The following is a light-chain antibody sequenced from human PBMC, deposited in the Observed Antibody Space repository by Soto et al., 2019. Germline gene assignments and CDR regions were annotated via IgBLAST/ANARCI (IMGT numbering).Light chain of an antibody. CDR1: SSDVGGYNY. CDR3: CSYAGSYTLL. V-gene: IGLV2-11*01. Sequence: QSLLTQPRSVSGSPGQSVTISCTGTSSDVGGYNYVSWYQQHPGKAPKLMIYDVSKRPSGVPDRFSGSKSGNTASLTISGLQAEDEADYYCCSYAGSYTLLFGGGTKLTV. CDR2: DVS. J-gene: IGLJ2*01.